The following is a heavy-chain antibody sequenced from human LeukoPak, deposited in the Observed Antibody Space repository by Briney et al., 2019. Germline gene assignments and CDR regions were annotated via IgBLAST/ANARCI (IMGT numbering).Heavy chain of an antibody. CDR2: IIRIIGTT. D-gene: IGHD2-8*01. CDR3: ASYCTYGVCDRGHAFDI. J-gene: IGHJ3*02. V-gene: IGHV1-69*06. CDR1: GYTFSSYA. Sequence: SVKVSCKASGYTFSSYAISWVRQAPGQGFEWMGGIIRIIGTTNYAQKFQGRVTITADKSTNTAYMELSSLRSEDTAVYYCASYCTYGVCDRGHAFDIWGQGTMVTVSS.